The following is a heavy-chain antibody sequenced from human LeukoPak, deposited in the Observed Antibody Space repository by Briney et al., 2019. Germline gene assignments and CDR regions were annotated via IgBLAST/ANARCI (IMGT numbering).Heavy chain of an antibody. V-gene: IGHV4-34*01. CDR3: ARSTPYSSKRPFDY. D-gene: IGHD6-13*01. J-gene: IGHJ4*02. Sequence: NPSETLSLTCAVYGGSFSGYYWSWIRQPPGKGLEWIGEINHSGSTNYNPSLKSRVTISVDTSKNQFSLKLSSVTAADTAVYYCARSTPYSSKRPFDYWGQGTLVTVSS. CDR1: GGSFSGYY. CDR2: INHSGST.